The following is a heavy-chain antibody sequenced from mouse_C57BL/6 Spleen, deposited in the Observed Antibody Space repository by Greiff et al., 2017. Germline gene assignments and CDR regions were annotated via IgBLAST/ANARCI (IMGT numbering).Heavy chain of an antibody. CDR2: IDPSDSET. Sequence: VQLQQPGAELVRPGSSVKLSCKASGYTFTSYWMHWVKQRPIQGLEWIGNIDPSDSETPYNQKFKDKATLTVDKSSSTAYMQLSSLTSEDSAVYYCATFITTVGGYFDYWGQGTTLTVSS. D-gene: IGHD1-1*01. CDR1: GYTFTSYW. J-gene: IGHJ2*01. V-gene: IGHV1-52*01. CDR3: ATFITTVGGYFDY.